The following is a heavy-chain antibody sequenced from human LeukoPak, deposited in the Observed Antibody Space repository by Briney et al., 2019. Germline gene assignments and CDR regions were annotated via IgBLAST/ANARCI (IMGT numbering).Heavy chain of an antibody. CDR1: GGSISSSSYY. CDR3: ARGAVQQQLENWFDP. J-gene: IGHJ5*02. CDR2: IYHSGST. Sequence: SETLSLTCTVSGGSISSSSYYWGWIRQPPGKGLEWIGSIYHSGSTYYNPSLKSRITISVDTSKNQFSLKLSSVTAADTAVYYCARGAVQQQLENWFDPWGQGTLVTVSS. D-gene: IGHD6-13*01. V-gene: IGHV4-39*07.